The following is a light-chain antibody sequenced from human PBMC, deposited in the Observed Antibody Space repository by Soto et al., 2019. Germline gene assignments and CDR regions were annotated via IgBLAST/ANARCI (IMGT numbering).Light chain of an antibody. Sequence: IVITNSPAALSVAPGERVTFSCRASPGVSRKLAWYQHKPGQAPRILISGATAGATGIPARFSGSGSGTEFTRTISSLQSEDCAIYCCPQYHTWPITFGGGTKVDIK. CDR3: PQYHTWPIT. CDR1: PGVSRK. V-gene: IGKV3-15*01. CDR2: GAT. J-gene: IGKJ4*01.